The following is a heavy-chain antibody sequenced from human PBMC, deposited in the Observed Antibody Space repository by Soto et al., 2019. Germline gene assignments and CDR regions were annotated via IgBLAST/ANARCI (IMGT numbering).Heavy chain of an antibody. CDR3: AILSGIQLENYFGY. D-gene: IGHD5-18*01. Sequence: PSEALSVTCAVYGGSFSGYYWSWIRQPPGKGLEWIGEINHSGSTNYNPSLKSRVTISVDTSKNQFSLKLSSVTAADTAVYYCAILSGIQLENYFGYWGQRTLV. CDR2: INHSGST. V-gene: IGHV4-34*01. CDR1: GGSFSGYY. J-gene: IGHJ4*02.